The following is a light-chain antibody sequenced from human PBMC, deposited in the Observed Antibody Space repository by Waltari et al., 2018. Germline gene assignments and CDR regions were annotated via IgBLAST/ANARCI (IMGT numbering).Light chain of an antibody. Sequence: DIKMTQYPSSLSASVGDRVTITCQASQDISNHLNWYQQKPGKAPNLVIYDASNLETGVPSRFSGSGSGTDFTFTIASLQPEDIATYHCQQYDNPPYTFGQGTKLEI. V-gene: IGKV1-33*01. CDR2: DAS. J-gene: IGKJ2*01. CDR3: QQYDNPPYT. CDR1: QDISNH.